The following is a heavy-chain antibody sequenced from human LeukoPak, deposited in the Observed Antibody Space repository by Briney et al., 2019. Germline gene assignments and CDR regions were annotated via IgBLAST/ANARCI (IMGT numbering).Heavy chain of an antibody. Sequence: GGSLRLTCAVSGFSVSSNYVSWVRQAPGKGLEWVSVIYSTGATFYADSVKGRFTTSRDNSKNTVNLQMNSLRPEDTAVDYCARDRGPAWFDPWGQGTLVTVSS. D-gene: IGHD2-2*01. CDR3: ARDRGPAWFDP. V-gene: IGHV3-66*01. J-gene: IGHJ5*02. CDR2: IYSTGAT. CDR1: GFSVSSNY.